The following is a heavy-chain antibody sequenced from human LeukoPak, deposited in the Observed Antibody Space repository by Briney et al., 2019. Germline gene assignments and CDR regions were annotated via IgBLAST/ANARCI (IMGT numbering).Heavy chain of an antibody. D-gene: IGHD3-3*01. V-gene: IGHV4-30-4*08. Sequence: SETLSLTCTVSGGSISSGDYYWSWIRQPPGKGLEWIGYIYYSGSTYYNPSLNSRVTISVDTSKNQFSLKLSSVTAADTAVYYCARASLYDFWSGYYVRGWFDPWGQGTLVTVSS. J-gene: IGHJ5*02. CDR1: GGSISSGDYY. CDR2: IYYSGST. CDR3: ARASLYDFWSGYYVRGWFDP.